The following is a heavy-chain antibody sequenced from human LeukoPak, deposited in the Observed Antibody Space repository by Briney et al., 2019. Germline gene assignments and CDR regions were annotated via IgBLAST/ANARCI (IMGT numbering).Heavy chain of an antibody. J-gene: IGHJ4*02. Sequence: GGSLRLSCAASGFTFSSYAMSWVRQAPGKGLEWVGRIRSKSDGGTTDYAAPLKGRFTVSRDDSKNTLYLQMYSLKTEDTAVYYCIRGGTYGGYWGQGTLVTVSS. CDR1: GFTFSSYA. CDR2: IRSKSDGGTT. CDR3: IRGGTYGGY. D-gene: IGHD1-26*01. V-gene: IGHV3-15*01.